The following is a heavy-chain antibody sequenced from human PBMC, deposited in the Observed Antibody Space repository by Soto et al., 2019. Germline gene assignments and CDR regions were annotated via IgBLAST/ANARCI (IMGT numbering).Heavy chain of an antibody. D-gene: IGHD6-25*01. CDR2: INAHSGGT. Sequence: XSVKVSYKASGFSFTGYYIHWLRQAPGQGLEWMGWINAHSGGTEYAQKFQCRVTLTRDTSISTAYMKLSSLRSDDTAIYYCAKDLARQRDSGFDPWGQGTLVTVSS. V-gene: IGHV1-2*02. J-gene: IGHJ5*02. CDR1: GFSFTGYY. CDR3: AKDLARQRDSGFDP.